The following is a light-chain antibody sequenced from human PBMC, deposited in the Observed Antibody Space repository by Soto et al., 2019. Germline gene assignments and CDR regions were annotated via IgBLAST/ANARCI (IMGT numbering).Light chain of an antibody. CDR3: CSYAGKKTVV. CDR1: SSDVGAYIY. CDR2: DVG. V-gene: IGLV2-11*01. Sequence: QSALTQPRSVSGAPGQSVTSSCTGTSSDVGAYIYVSWYQQYPAKAPKVMIYDVGRRPSGVPDRFSGSKAANTASLTISGRQAEAEAVYFCCSYAGKKTVVVCGGTKVTV. J-gene: IGLJ3*02.